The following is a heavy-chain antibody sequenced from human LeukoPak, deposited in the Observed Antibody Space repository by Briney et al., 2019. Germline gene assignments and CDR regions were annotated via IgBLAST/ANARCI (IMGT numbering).Heavy chain of an antibody. J-gene: IGHJ4*02. CDR1: GFTVSSNH. CDR3: AKDNVRAVAGTFDY. Sequence: GGSLRLSCAASGFTVSSNHMSWVRQAPGKGLEWVSLIYSGGSTYYADSVRGRFTISRDNSKNTLYLQMNSLRAEDTAVYYCAKDNVRAVAGTFDYWGQGTLVTVSS. D-gene: IGHD6-19*01. CDR2: IYSGGST. V-gene: IGHV3-53*01.